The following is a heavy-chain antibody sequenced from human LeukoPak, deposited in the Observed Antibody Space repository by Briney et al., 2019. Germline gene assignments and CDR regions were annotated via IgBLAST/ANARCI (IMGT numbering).Heavy chain of an antibody. CDR3: ATDTKLVDVIQGDGHEDENFDR. CDR1: GFTFSDFY. Sequence: PGGSLRLSCAASGFTFSDFYMSWIRQAPGKGLEWISYIGKNGNLVDYADSVKGRFTVSRDNTRNLMFLQMNSLRAEDTAVYYCATDTKLVDVIQGDGHEDENFDRWGQGTKVTVSS. V-gene: IGHV3-11*01. CDR2: IGKNGNLV. D-gene: IGHD1-26*01. J-gene: IGHJ3*02.